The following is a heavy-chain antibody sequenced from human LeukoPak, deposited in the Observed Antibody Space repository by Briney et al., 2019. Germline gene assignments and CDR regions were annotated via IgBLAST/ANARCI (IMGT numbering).Heavy chain of an antibody. V-gene: IGHV4-59*01. J-gene: IGHJ3*01. D-gene: IGHD3-16*01. CDR1: GGSISSYY. CDR2: IHYSGST. CDR3: ARGLGIDALDV. Sequence: SETLSLTCTVSGGSISSYYWSWIRQPPGKGLEWIGYIHYSGSTNYNPSLKSRVTISVDTSRNQFSLKLSSVTAAATAVYYFARGLGIDALDVWGQGTMVTVSS.